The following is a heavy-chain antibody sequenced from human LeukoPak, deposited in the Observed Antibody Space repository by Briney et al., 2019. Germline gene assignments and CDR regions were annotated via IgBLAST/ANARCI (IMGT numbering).Heavy chain of an antibody. J-gene: IGHJ5*02. CDR1: GGSISSYY. D-gene: IGHD6-13*01. CDR3: ATSGSYSSSWYGWFDP. V-gene: IGHV4-59*01. CDR2: IYYSGST. Sequence: PSETLSLTCTVSGGSISSYYWSWIRQPPGKGLEWIGYIYYSGSTNYNPSLKSRVTISVDTSKNQFSLKLSSVTAADTAVYYCATSGSYSSSWYGWFDPWGQGTLVTVSS.